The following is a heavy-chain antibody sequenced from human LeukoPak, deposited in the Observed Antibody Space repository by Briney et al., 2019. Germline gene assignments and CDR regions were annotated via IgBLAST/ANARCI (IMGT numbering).Heavy chain of an antibody. CDR1: GYTFTGYY. D-gene: IGHD2-15*01. J-gene: IGHJ4*02. CDR3: AVCSGGSCTLLDY. Sequence: ASVKVSCKASGYTFTGYYMHWVRQAPGQGLEWMGWINPNSGGTNYAQKFQGRVTMTRDTSISTAYMELSRLRSDDTAVYYCAVCSGGSCTLLDYWGQGTLVTVSS. CDR2: INPNSGGT. V-gene: IGHV1-2*02.